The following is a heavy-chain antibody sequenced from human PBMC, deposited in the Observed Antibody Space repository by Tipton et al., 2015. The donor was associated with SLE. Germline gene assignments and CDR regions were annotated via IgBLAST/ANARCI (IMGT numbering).Heavy chain of an antibody. J-gene: IGHJ4*02. D-gene: IGHD3-10*01. CDR1: GGSISSSGYY. V-gene: IGHV4-39*07. Sequence: LRLSCTVSGGSISSSGYYWGWIRQPPGKGLEWIATMYYTGTIHYNPSLKNRLTTSVDTSNDRFSLRLTSVTAADTAVYYCARPMGSYWGPGTLVTVSS. CDR2: MYYTGTI. CDR3: ARPMGSY.